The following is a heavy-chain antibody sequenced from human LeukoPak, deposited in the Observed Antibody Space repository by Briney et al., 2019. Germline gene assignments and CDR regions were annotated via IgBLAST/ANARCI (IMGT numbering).Heavy chain of an antibody. CDR3: ARTREYSSSWYFPPFDP. CDR2: INPNSGRT. CDR1: GYTFTGYY. Sequence: ASVKVSCKASGYTFTGYYMNWVRQAPGQGLEWMGWINPNSGRTNYAQNFQGRVTMTRDPSISTAYMELKSLTSNDTAVYYCARTREYSSSWYFPPFDPWGQGTLVTVSS. J-gene: IGHJ5*02. V-gene: IGHV1-2*02. D-gene: IGHD6-13*01.